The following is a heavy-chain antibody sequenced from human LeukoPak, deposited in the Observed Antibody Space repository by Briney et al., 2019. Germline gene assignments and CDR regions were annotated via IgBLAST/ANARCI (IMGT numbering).Heavy chain of an antibody. D-gene: IGHD3-16*01. Sequence: GSMRLSCAASGFTFSSYWMNWARQAPGKGLEWVASINHNGNVNYYVDSVKGRFTISRDNAKNSLYLQMSNLRAEDTAVYFCARGGGLDVWGQGATVTVSS. V-gene: IGHV3-7*03. J-gene: IGHJ6*02. CDR2: INHNGNVN. CDR3: ARGGGLDV. CDR1: GFTFSSYW.